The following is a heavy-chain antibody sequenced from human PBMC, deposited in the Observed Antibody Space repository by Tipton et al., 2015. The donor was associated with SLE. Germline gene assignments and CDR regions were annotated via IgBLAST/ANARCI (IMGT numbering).Heavy chain of an antibody. CDR3: ASHVLRFLEWPPSDAFDI. CDR2: ISSSSSYI. D-gene: IGHD3-3*01. CDR1: GFTFSIYS. V-gene: IGHV3-21*01. Sequence: GSLRLSCAASGFTFSIYSMNWVRQAPGKGLEWVSSISSSSSYIFYADSVKGRFTISRDNAKNSLYLQMNSLRAEDTAVYYCASHVLRFLEWPPSDAFDIWGQGTMVTVSS. J-gene: IGHJ3*02.